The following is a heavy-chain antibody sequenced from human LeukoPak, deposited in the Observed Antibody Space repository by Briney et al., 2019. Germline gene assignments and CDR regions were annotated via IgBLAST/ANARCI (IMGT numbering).Heavy chain of an antibody. Sequence: PGGSLRLSCAASGFTVSSNYMSWVRQAPGKGLEWVSVIYSGGSTYYADSVKGRFTISRDDAKNSLYLQMNSLRAEDTAVYYCARDYGDYGFGPPLDYWGQGTLVTVSS. CDR3: ARDYGDYGFGPPLDY. D-gene: IGHD4-17*01. CDR2: IYSGGST. J-gene: IGHJ4*02. CDR1: GFTVSSNY. V-gene: IGHV3-66*01.